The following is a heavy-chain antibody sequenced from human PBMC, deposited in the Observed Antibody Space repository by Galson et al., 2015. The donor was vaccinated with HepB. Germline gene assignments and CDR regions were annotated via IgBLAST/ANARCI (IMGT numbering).Heavy chain of an antibody. CDR2: IHGGNNR. CDR1: GFSFNYFP. D-gene: IGHD6-13*01. J-gene: IGHJ4*02. Sequence: SLRLSCAASGFSFNYFPMHWVRQAPGKGLEWVAVIHGGNNRYYADSVKGRFTLSRDDSINTLFLQMNSLRVEDTAVYYCAQLGTGYWGQGTLVTVSS. V-gene: IGHV3-30*14. CDR3: AQLGTGY.